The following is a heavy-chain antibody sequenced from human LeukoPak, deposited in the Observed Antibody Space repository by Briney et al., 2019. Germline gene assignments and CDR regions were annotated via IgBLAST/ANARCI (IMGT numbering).Heavy chain of an antibody. CDR3: AKDSDI. CDR2: ISWNSGSI. V-gene: IGHV3-9*01. Sequence: GGSLRLSCAASGFTFDDYAMHWVQQAPGKGLEWVSGISWNSGSIGYADSVKGRFTISRDNAKNSLYLQMNSLRAEDTALYYCAKDSDIWGQGTMVTVSS. CDR1: GFTFDDYA. J-gene: IGHJ3*02.